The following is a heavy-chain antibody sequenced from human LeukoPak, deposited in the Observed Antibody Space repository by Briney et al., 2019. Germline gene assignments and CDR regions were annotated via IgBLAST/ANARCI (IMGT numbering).Heavy chain of an antibody. CDR3: ARGRVATINYFDY. D-gene: IGHD5-12*01. CDR2: INHSGST. CDR1: GGSISSGGYY. J-gene: IGHJ4*02. Sequence: SETLSLTCTVSGGSISSGGYYWSWIRQPPGKGLEWIGEINHSGSTNYNPSLKSRVTISVDTSKNQFSLKLSSVTAADTAVYYCARGRVATINYFDYWGQGTLVTVSS. V-gene: IGHV4-39*07.